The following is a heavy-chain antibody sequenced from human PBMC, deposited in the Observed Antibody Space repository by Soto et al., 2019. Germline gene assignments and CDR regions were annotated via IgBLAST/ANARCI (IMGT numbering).Heavy chain of an antibody. CDR3: ARRDLRSSSWTY. J-gene: IGHJ4*02. CDR1: GGSMTTGDQY. Sequence: SETLSLTCTVTGGSMTTGDQYWTWIRHRPGEGLEWFGYITHRGSLYYNPSLESRVSMSVDTSKNQFSLNLSSVTAADTAVYYCARRDLRSSSWTYWGQGTLVTVSS. D-gene: IGHD6-13*01. V-gene: IGHV4-31*03. CDR2: ITHRGSL.